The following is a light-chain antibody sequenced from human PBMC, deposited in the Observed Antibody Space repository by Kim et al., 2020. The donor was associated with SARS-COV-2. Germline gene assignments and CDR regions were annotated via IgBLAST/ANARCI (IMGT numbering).Light chain of an antibody. J-gene: IGLJ3*02. CDR3: AAWDDSLSTWV. Sequence: GQRVTISCSGSNANIGSYFVFWYQHLPGTAPKLLIYQNNRRPSGVPDRISASKSGTSASLAISGLRSEDEADYYCAAWDDSLSTWVFGGGTKLAVL. V-gene: IGLV1-47*01. CDR1: NANIGSYF. CDR2: QNN.